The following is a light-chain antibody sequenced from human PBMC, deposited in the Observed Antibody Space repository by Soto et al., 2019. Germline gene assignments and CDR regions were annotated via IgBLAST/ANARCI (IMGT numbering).Light chain of an antibody. V-gene: IGKV3-15*01. J-gene: IGKJ1*01. CDR2: GVS. CDR3: QQYDYWPRT. CDR1: QSISSS. Sequence: VLMTQSXXTLSVSPGESATLSCRASQSISSSKLAWYQQNPGQAPRLLLFGVSNRATGIPARFSGSGSGTEFSLTISSLQSEDFAVYYCQQYDYWPRTFGQGTKVDIK.